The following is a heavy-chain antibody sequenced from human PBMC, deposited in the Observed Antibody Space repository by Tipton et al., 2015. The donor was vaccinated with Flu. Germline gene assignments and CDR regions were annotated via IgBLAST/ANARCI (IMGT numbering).Heavy chain of an antibody. Sequence: SLRLSCTASGFSFGDFAMSWVRQASGKGLEWVGFIRSKAYGGTTEYAAFVKGRFTISRGDSKSIAYLQMNSLKTEDTADYYCTRDTYSSEYYIGSGIAGLRMVVWGQGTTVTFSS. CDR1: GFSFGDFA. V-gene: IGHV3-49*04. J-gene: IGHJ6*02. CDR3: TRDTYSSEYYIGSGIAGLRMVV. CDR2: IRSKAYGGTT. D-gene: IGHD3-10*01.